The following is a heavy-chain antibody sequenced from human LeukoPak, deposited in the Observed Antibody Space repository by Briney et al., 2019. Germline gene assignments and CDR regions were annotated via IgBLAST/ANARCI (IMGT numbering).Heavy chain of an antibody. Sequence: GGSLRLSCAASGFIVSSNYMSWVRQAPGKGLEWVSVMYAGGSTYYADSVKGRFTISRDKSKNTLYLQMDSLRADDTAVYYCARDGSYCGGDCYEGFYFDYWGQGTLVTVSS. CDR2: MYAGGST. D-gene: IGHD2-21*02. J-gene: IGHJ4*02. V-gene: IGHV3-53*01. CDR3: ARDGSYCGGDCYEGFYFDY. CDR1: GFIVSSNY.